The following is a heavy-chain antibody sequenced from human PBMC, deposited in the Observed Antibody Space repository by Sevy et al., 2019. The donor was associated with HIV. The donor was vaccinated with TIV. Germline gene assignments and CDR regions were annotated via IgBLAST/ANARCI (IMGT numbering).Heavy chain of an antibody. V-gene: IGHV1-46*03. CDR3: AREGSSATKNNWFDP. D-gene: IGHD6-6*01. CDR2: INPSGGST. J-gene: IGHJ5*02. CDR1: GYTFTSYY. Sequence: ASGKVSCKASGYTFTSYYMHWVRQAPGQGLEWMGIINPSGGSTSYAQKFQGRVTMTRDTSTSTVYMELSSLRSEDTAVYYCAREGSSATKNNWFDPWGQGTLVTVSS.